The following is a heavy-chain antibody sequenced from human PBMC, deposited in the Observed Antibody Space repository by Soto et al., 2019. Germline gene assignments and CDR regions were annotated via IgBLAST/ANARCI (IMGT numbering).Heavy chain of an antibody. CDR3: ARGAYDILTGSPLYYYYGMDV. CDR2: MYNSGST. J-gene: IGHJ6*02. Sequence: SETLSLTYTVSGGSISSSYWSRIRQPPGKGLEWIGYMYNSGSTNYNPSLKSRVTISVDTSKNQFSLKLSSVTAADTAVYYCARGAYDILTGSPLYYYYGMDVWGQGTTVTVSS. D-gene: IGHD3-9*01. CDR1: GGSISSSY. V-gene: IGHV4-59*01.